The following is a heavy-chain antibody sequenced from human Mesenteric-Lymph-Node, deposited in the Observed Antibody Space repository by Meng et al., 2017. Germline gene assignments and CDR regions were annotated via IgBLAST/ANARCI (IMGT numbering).Heavy chain of an antibody. J-gene: IGHJ6*02. CDR2: ISYDGSNK. V-gene: IGHV3-30*04. Sequence: GESLKISCAASGFTFSTYAIHWVRQAPGKGLEWVAVISYDGSNKYYADSVKGRFTISRDNAKNSLYLQMNSLRADDTAVYYCATRDRNYYYYGMDVWGQGTTVTVSS. CDR3: ATRDRNYYYYGMDV. CDR1: GFTFSTYA. D-gene: IGHD5/OR15-5a*01.